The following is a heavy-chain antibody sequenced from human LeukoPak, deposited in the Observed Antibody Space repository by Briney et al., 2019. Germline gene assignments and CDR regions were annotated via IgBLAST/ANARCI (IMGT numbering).Heavy chain of an antibody. D-gene: IGHD2-15*01. CDR2: IYHSGST. Sequence: SQTLSLTCTVSGGSIRSGGYYWSWMRQPPGKGLEWIGYIYHSGSTYYNPSLKSRVTISVDRSKNQFSLKLSSVTAADTAVYYCARAAPRVARRHAFDIWGQGTMVTVSS. V-gene: IGHV4-30-2*01. CDR3: ARAAPRVARRHAFDI. J-gene: IGHJ3*02. CDR1: GGSIRSGGYY.